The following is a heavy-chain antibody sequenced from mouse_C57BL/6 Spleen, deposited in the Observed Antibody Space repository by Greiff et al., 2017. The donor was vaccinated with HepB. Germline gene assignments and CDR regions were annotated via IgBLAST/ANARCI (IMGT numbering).Heavy chain of an antibody. Sequence: VQLQQPGAELVRPGTSVKLSCKASGYTFTSYWMHWVKQRPGQGLEWIGVIDPSDSYTNYNQKFKGKATLTVDTSSSTAYMQLSSLTSEDSAVYYCAKGAPTSGYFDVWGTGTTVTVSS. J-gene: IGHJ1*03. D-gene: IGHD5-1*01. CDR2: IDPSDSYT. CDR1: GYTFTSYW. CDR3: AKGAPTSGYFDV. V-gene: IGHV1-59*01.